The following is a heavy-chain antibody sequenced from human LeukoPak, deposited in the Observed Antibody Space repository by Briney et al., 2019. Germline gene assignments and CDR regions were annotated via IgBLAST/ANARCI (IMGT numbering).Heavy chain of an antibody. Sequence: GGSLRLSCAASGFTVSSNYMSWVRQAPGKGLEWVSIIYSGGSTYYADSVKGRFNISRDNSNNTLYLQMNSLRAEDTAVYYCARDSYHYDSSGYFFPGGFDYWGQGTLVTVSS. D-gene: IGHD3-22*01. CDR2: IYSGGST. CDR1: GFTVSSNY. CDR3: ARDSYHYDSSGYFFPGGFDY. V-gene: IGHV3-66*01. J-gene: IGHJ4*02.